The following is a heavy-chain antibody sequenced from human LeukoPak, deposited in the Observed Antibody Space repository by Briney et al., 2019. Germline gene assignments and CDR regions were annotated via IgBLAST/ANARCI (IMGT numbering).Heavy chain of an antibody. CDR1: GFTFSSYS. CDR3: AREFAGSASGAGY. J-gene: IGHJ4*02. Sequence: KPGGSLRLSCAASGFTFSSYSMNWVRQAPGKGLEWVSSMSVSSGLIYYADSVKGRFTISRDNAKSSLYLQMSRLRVEDTAVYYCAREFAGSASGAGYWGQGTLVTVSS. V-gene: IGHV3-21*01. D-gene: IGHD1-26*01. CDR2: MSVSSGLI.